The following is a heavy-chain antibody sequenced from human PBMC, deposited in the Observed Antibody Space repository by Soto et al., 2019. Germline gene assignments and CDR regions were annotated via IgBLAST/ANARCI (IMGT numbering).Heavy chain of an antibody. CDR3: ARDRVMLTFGGASEEWGIDS. D-gene: IGHD3-16*01. Sequence: SETLSLTCTVSGGSISSYYWSWIRQPPAKRLEWIGYIYYSGSTNYNPSLKSRVTISVDTSKNQLSLKLSSVTAADTAVYYCARDRVMLTFGGASEEWGIDSWGPGTLVTVSS. CDR1: GGSISSYY. CDR2: IYYSGST. J-gene: IGHJ4*02. V-gene: IGHV4-59*12.